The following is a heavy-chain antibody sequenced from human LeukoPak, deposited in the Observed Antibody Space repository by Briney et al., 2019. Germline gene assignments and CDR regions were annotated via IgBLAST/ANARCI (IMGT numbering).Heavy chain of an antibody. V-gene: IGHV3-21*04. CDR3: ARDTYDILTGPRDIIDY. CDR1: GFTFSSYS. D-gene: IGHD3-9*01. Sequence: GGSLRLSCAASGFTFSSYSMNWVRQAPGKGLEWVSSISSSSSYIYYADSVKGRFTISRDNAKNSLYLQMNSLRAEDTAVYYCARDTYDILTGPRDIIDYWGQGTLVTVSS. J-gene: IGHJ4*02. CDR2: ISSSSSYI.